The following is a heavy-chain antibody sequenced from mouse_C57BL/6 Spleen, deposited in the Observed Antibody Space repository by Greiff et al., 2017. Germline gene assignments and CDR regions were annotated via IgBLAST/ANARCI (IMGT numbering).Heavy chain of an antibody. Sequence: VQLKESGAELVRPGASVTLSCKASGYTFTDYEMHWVKQTPVHGLEWIGAIDTETGGTAYNQKFKGKAILTADKSSSTAYMELRSLTSEDSAVYYCTRYGFDVWGTGTTVTVSS. J-gene: IGHJ1*03. D-gene: IGHD1-1*01. CDR3: TRYGFDV. CDR1: GYTFTDYE. CDR2: IDTETGGT. V-gene: IGHV1-15*01.